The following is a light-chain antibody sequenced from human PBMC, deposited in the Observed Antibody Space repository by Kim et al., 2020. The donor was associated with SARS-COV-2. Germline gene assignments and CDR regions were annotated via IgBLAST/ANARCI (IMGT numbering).Light chain of an antibody. CDR3: SAWDDSLNGWV. CDR1: SSNIGSNN. Sequence: GQRVTIPCSGSSSNIGSNNVNWYQQLPGTAPNLLIYNTYQRPSGVPDRFSGSKSGTSASLAISGLQSDNEADYYCSAWDDSLNGWVFGGGTKVTVL. CDR2: NTY. V-gene: IGLV1-44*01. J-gene: IGLJ3*02.